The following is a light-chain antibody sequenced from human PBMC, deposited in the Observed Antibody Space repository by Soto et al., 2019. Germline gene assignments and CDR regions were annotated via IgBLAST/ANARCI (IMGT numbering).Light chain of an antibody. Sequence: QLSQSPSVLSASIGDRDTIPCRASQSISSYLNWYQQKPGKAPKLLIYAASSLQSGVPSRFSGSGSGTDFTLTISSLQPEDFATYYCQQSYSTLWPFGQGA. J-gene: IGKJ1*01. CDR1: QSISSY. CDR3: QQSYSTLWP. CDR2: AAS. V-gene: IGKV1-39*01.